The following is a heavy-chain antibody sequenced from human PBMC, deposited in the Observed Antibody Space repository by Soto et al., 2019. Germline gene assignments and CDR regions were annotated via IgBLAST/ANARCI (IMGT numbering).Heavy chain of an antibody. D-gene: IGHD7-27*01. CDR1: GYTFTSYY. Sequence: ASLKVSCKASGYTFTSYYMHWVRQAPGQGLEWMGIINPSGGSTSYAQKFQGRVTMTRDTSTSTVYMELSSLRSEDTAVYYCARAGDQDDYFYYYMDVWGKGATVTVSS. V-gene: IGHV1-46*03. CDR2: INPSGGST. J-gene: IGHJ6*03. CDR3: ARAGDQDDYFYYYMDV.